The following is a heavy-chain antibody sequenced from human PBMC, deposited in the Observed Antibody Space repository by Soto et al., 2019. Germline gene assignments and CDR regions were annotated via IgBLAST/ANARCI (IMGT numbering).Heavy chain of an antibody. CDR2: ISGSGGST. CDR3: AKDETPYYYGTGSYPFC. D-gene: IGHD3-10*01. V-gene: IGHV3-23*01. J-gene: IGHJ4*02. Sequence: EVQLLESGGGLVQPGGSLRLSCAASGFTFSSYAMSWVRQAPGKGLEWVSAISGSGGSTYYADSVKGRFTISRDISKKTLYLQMNSLRADDTVVYYCAKDETPYYYGTGSYPFCWGQGTLVTVSS. CDR1: GFTFSSYA.